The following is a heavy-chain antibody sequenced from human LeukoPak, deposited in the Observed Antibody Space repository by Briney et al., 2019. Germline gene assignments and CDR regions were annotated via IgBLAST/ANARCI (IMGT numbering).Heavy chain of an antibody. CDR3: ARHSPTGYSGYDLGDY. CDR1: GGSIRSTSYY. V-gene: IGHV4-39*01. CDR2: VHYSGST. Sequence: PSETLSLTCTVSGGSIRSTSYYWGWIRQPPGKGLEWLGSVHYSGSTYDNPSLKSRVTISVDTSMKQFSLKLSSVTAADTAVYYCARHSPTGYSGYDLGDYWGQGTLVTVSS. J-gene: IGHJ4*02. D-gene: IGHD5-12*01.